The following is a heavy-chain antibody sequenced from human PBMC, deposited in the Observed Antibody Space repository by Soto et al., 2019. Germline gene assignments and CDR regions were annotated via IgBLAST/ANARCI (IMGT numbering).Heavy chain of an antibody. J-gene: IGHJ5*02. V-gene: IGHV1-58*01. D-gene: IGHD1-1*01. CDR3: AADRPDWNDFQDWFDP. Sequence: SVKVSCKASGFTFTSSAVQWVRQARGQRLEWIGWIVVGSGNTNYAQKFQERVTITRDMSTSTAYMELSSLRPEDTAVYYCAADRPDWNDFQDWFDPWGQGTLVTVSS. CDR2: IVVGSGNT. CDR1: GFTFTSSA.